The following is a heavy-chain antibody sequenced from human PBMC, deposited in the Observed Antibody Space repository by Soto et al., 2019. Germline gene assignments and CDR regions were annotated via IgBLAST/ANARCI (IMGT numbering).Heavy chain of an antibody. CDR1: GFTFSSYA. CDR3: AKDSSMIDGMDV. D-gene: IGHD3-16*01. CDR2: ISGSGGST. V-gene: IGHV3-23*01. Sequence: SGFTFSSYAMSWVRQAPGKGLEWVSAISGSGGSTYYADSVKGRFTISRDNSKNTLYLQMNSLRAEDTAVYYCAKDSSMIDGMDVWGQGTTVTVSS. J-gene: IGHJ6*02.